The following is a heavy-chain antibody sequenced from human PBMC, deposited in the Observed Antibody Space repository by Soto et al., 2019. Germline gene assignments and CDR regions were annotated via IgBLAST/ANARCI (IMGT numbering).Heavy chain of an antibody. V-gene: IGHV1-18*01. Sequence: GASVKVSCKASGYTFSSYGITWVRQAPGQGLEWMGWIRVYNGNTDLSQKVEARVTMTTDTSTRTAYMELRGLTPDDTAVYYCARVFGDNEFRAADYWGQGTLVTVSS. CDR3: ARVFGDNEFRAADY. D-gene: IGHD3-16*01. J-gene: IGHJ4*02. CDR2: IRVYNGNT. CDR1: GYTFSSYG.